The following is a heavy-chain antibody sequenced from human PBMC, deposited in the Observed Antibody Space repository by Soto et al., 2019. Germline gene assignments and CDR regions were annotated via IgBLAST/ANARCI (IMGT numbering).Heavy chain of an antibody. CDR1: GFTFSSYA. J-gene: IGHJ6*02. Sequence: PGGSLRLSCAASGFTFSSYAMHWVRQAPGKGLEWVAVISYDGSNKYYADSVKGRFTISRDNSKNTLYLQMNSLRAEDTAVYYCARANWNPARYYYYYYGMDVWGQGTTVTVSS. D-gene: IGHD1-20*01. CDR2: ISYDGSNK. CDR3: ARANWNPARYYYYYYGMDV. V-gene: IGHV3-30-3*01.